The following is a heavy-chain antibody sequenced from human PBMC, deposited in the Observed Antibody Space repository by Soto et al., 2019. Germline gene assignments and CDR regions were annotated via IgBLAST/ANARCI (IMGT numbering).Heavy chain of an antibody. D-gene: IGHD2-15*01. CDR3: AIYGNPGVGYCSGGSCPNWLDP. V-gene: IGHV3-48*01. CDR1: GFTFSSYS. Sequence: PGGSLRLSCAASGFTFSSYSMNWVRQAPGKGLEWVSYISSSSSTIYYADSVKGRFTISRDNAKNSLYLQMNSLRAEDMALFYCAIYGNPGVGYCSGGSCPNWLDPWGQGTLVTVSS. CDR2: ISSSSSTI. J-gene: IGHJ5*02.